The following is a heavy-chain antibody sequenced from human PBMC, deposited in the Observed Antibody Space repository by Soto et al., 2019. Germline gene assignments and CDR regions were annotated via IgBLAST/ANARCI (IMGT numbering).Heavy chain of an antibody. CDR1: GYTFTSYD. CDR3: ARERGSGSYYYYYYGMDV. Sequence: ASVKVSCKASGYTFTSYDINWVRQATGQGLEWMGWMNPNSGNTGYAQKFQGRVTMTRNTSISTAYMELSSLRSEDTAVYYCARERGSGSYYYYYYGMDVWGQGTTVTVSS. V-gene: IGHV1-8*01. CDR2: MNPNSGNT. D-gene: IGHD3-10*01. J-gene: IGHJ6*02.